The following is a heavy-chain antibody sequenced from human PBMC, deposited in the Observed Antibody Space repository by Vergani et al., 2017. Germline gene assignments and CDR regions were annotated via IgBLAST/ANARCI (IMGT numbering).Heavy chain of an antibody. J-gene: IGHJ4*02. CDR1: GFTFSSYG. CDR2: IWYDGSNK. Sequence: QVQLVESGGGVVQPGRSLRLSCAASGFTFSSYGMHWVRQAPGKGLEWVALIWYDGSNKYYADSVKGRFTISRDNSKNTLYLQMNSLRAEDTAVYYCAQGGWFGEYDYWGQGTLVTVSS. D-gene: IGHD3-10*01. V-gene: IGHV3-33*01. CDR3: AQGGWFGEYDY.